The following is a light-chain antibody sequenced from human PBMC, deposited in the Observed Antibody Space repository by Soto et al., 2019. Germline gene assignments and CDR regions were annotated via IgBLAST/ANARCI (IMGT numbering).Light chain of an antibody. CDR1: QIIDTW. V-gene: IGKV1-5*03. CDR3: QQYKSSWT. Sequence: DIQMTQSPSTLSASVGDRVTITCRASQIIDTWLAWYQQKPGKAPKVLISKVSNLESGVPSRFRGSGSGTEFTLTISSLQPDDFATYYCQQYKSSWTFGQGTKVDIK. J-gene: IGKJ1*01. CDR2: KVS.